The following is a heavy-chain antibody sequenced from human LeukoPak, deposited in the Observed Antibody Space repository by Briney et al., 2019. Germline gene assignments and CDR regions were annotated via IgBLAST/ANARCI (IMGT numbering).Heavy chain of an antibody. D-gene: IGHD5-12*01. J-gene: IGHJ6*03. CDR1: GFTFSSYW. Sequence: GGSLRLSCAASGFTFSSYWMSWVRQAPGKGLEWVANIKQDGSEKYYVDSVKGRFTISRDNSKNTLYLQMNSLRAEDTAVYYCARDGGGYWLYYYYYYMDVWGKGTTVTVSS. V-gene: IGHV3-7*01. CDR3: ARDGGGYWLYYYYYYMDV. CDR2: IKQDGSEK.